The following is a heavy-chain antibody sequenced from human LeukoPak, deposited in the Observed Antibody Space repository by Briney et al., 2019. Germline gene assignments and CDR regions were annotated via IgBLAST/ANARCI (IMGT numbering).Heavy chain of an antibody. D-gene: IGHD5-18*01. CDR3: ARNRGYTYDYDSFDP. CDR2: IKYDGSEM. CDR1: GFTFSSYG. J-gene: IGHJ5*02. V-gene: IGHV3-30*19. Sequence: GGSLRLSCAASGFTFSSYGMYWVRQAPGKGLECVAFIKYDGSEMYYADSVKGRFTISRDNSRDTLYLQVNSLRGDDTAIYYCARNRGYTYDYDSFDPWGQGTLVTASS.